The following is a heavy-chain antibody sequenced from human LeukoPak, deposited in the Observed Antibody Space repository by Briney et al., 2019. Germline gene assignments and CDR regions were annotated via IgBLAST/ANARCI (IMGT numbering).Heavy chain of an antibody. D-gene: IGHD3-10*01. Sequence: GGSLRLSCAASGFTFDDYGMSWVRQAPGKGLEWVSGINWNGGSTGYADSVKGRFTISRDNAKNSLYLQMNSLRAEDTALYYCAKVRYGSGSYYNYYYYYMDVWGKGTTVTVSS. CDR1: GFTFDDYG. V-gene: IGHV3-20*04. CDR3: AKVRYGSGSYYNYYYYYMDV. J-gene: IGHJ6*03. CDR2: INWNGGST.